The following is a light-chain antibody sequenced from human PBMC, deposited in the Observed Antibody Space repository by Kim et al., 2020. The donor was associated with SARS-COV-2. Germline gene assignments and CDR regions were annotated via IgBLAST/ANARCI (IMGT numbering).Light chain of an antibody. J-gene: IGLJ1*01. CDR2: DVT. CDR1: SSDVGGYND. CDR3: SSYTTINSPTLV. Sequence: ITISCTGTSSDVGGYNDVSWYQQHPGKAPKTLIYDVTERPSGVSDRFSASKSGNTASLIISGLQAEDEADYYCSSYTTINSPTLVFGSGTKVTVL. V-gene: IGLV2-14*03.